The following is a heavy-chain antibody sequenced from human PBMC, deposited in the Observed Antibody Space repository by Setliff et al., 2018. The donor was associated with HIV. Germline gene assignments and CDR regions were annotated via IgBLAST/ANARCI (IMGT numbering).Heavy chain of an antibody. D-gene: IGHD4-4*01. CDR2: IKQDGSEE. J-gene: IGHJ6*02. CDR3: VRQSVAVTYGMDV. V-gene: IGHV3-7*01. CDR1: GFTFSTYW. Sequence: LRLSCAASGFTFSTYWMIWVRQAPGKGLEWVAKIKQDGSEEYYVDSVKGRFTISRDNAKNSVYLQMSSLRVEDTAMYYCVRQSVAVTYGMDVWGQGTTVTVSS.